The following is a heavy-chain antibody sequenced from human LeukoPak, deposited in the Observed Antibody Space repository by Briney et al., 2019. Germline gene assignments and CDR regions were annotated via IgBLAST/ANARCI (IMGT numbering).Heavy chain of an antibody. CDR2: ISAYNGNT. Sequence: ASVKVSCKASGYTFTSYGISWVRQAPGQGLEWMGWISAYNGNTNYAQKLQGRVTMTTDTSTSTAYMELRSLRSDDTAVYYCARASLWGRLSINYYYYMDVWGKGTTVTVSS. D-gene: IGHD3-16*02. CDR3: ARASLWGRLSINYYYYMDV. J-gene: IGHJ6*03. CDR1: GYTFTSYG. V-gene: IGHV1-18*01.